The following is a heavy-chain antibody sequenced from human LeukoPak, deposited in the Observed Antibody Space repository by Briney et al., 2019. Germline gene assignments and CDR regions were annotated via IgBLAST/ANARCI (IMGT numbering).Heavy chain of an antibody. V-gene: IGHV3-7*05. D-gene: IGHD3-22*01. CDR1: GFTFSAYW. J-gene: IGHJ3*02. CDR2: IKVDGSEK. Sequence: PGGSLRLSCAASGFTFSAYWMSWVRQAPGKGLEWVANIKVDGSEKYYVDSVKGRFTISRDNAKNSLYLQMNSLRAEDTAVYYCARDSSGYWVDAFDIWGQGTMVTVSS. CDR3: ARDSSGYWVDAFDI.